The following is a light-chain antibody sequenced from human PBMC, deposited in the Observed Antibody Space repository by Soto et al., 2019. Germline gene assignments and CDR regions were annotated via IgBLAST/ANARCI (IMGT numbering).Light chain of an antibody. CDR1: SSNIGAGYD. J-gene: IGLJ1*01. V-gene: IGLV1-40*01. CDR3: QSYDSSLSAYYV. Sequence: QSALTQPPSVSGAPGQRVTISCTGSSSNIGAGYDVHWYQQLPGTAPKLLIYGNNNRPSGVPDRFSGSKSGTSASLAITGLQAEDEADYYCQSYDSSLSAYYVFGTGTKLTVL. CDR2: GNN.